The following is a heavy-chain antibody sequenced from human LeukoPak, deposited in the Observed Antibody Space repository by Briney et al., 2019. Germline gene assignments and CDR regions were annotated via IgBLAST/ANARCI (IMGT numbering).Heavy chain of an antibody. V-gene: IGHV1-69*13. CDR2: IIPIFGTA. CDR3: AADYYDSSGYLPTDP. D-gene: IGHD3-22*01. J-gene: IGHJ5*02. Sequence: SVTVSCKASGGTFSSYAISWVRQAPGQGLEWMGGIIPIFGTANYAQKFQGRVTITADESTSTAYMELSSLRSEDTAVYYCAADYYDSSGYLPTDPWGQGALVTVSS. CDR1: GGTFSSYA.